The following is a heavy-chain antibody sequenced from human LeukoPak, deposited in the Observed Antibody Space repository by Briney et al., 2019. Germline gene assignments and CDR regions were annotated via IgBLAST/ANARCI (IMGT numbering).Heavy chain of an antibody. CDR1: GGSISSYY. J-gene: IGHJ4*02. CDR3: ARDFPILLWFGELSKDY. Sequence: PSETLSLTCTVSGGSISSYYWSWIRQPPGKGLEWIGYIYNSGSTNYNPSLKSRVTISVDTSKNQFSLKLSSVTAADTAVYYCARDFPILLWFGELSKDYWGQGTLVTVSS. V-gene: IGHV4-4*08. CDR2: IYNSGST. D-gene: IGHD3-10*01.